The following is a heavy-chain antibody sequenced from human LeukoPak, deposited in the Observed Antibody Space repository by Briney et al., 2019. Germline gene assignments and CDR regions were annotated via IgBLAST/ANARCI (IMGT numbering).Heavy chain of an antibody. CDR2: IYSGGST. CDR3: ARDTDYYGSGRHGYFDH. CDR1: GLTISDNF. D-gene: IGHD3-10*01. J-gene: IGHJ1*01. Sequence: GGSLRLSCAASGLTISDNFMGWVRQTPGKGLERVSLIYSGGSTYSADSVKGRFIISRDNSKNTLHLQMNSLRVEDTAVYYCARDTDYYGSGRHGYFDHWGQGTLVTVSS. V-gene: IGHV3-66*01.